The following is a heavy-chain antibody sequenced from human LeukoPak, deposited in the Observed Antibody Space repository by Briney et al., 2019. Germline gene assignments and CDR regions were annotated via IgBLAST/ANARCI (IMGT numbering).Heavy chain of an antibody. CDR3: ARRRVVTSSSWFLDY. J-gene: IGHJ4*02. CDR1: GYSFTSYW. CDR2: IYPVDSDT. D-gene: IGHD6-13*01. V-gene: IGHV5-51*01. Sequence: GESLKISCKGSGYSFTSYWIGWVRQMPGKGLEWMGFIYPVDSDTSYSTSFQGEVTISADKSISTAYLQWSSLKASDTAMYYCARRRVVTSSSWFLDYWGQGTLVTVSS.